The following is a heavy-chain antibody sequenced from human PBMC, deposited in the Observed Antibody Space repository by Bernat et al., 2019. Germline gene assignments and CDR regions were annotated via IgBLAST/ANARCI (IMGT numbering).Heavy chain of an antibody. CDR3: AKADGRSWGAFDY. CDR2: LSGSGGTT. D-gene: IGHD1-26*01. V-gene: IGHV3-23*04. Sequence: EVQVVESGGGLVQPGGSLRLSCAASGFTFNSYAMSWVRQAPGEGLEWVSGLSGSGGTTYYADSVKGRFTISRDNSQNTLYLQMNSLRAEDPAVYYCAKADGRSWGAFDYWGQGTLVTVAS. CDR1: GFTFNSYA. J-gene: IGHJ4*02.